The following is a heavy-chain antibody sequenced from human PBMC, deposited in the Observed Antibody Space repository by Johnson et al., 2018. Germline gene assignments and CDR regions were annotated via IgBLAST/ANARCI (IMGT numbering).Heavy chain of an antibody. CDR1: GFTFSSYA. Sequence: VQLVEAGGDLVQPGGSLRLSCAASGFTFSSYAMSWVRQAPGKGLEWVSAISNSGGFIYYADSVKGRFTISRDNSKNTLYLQMNSLRAEDTAVYYCAKGPSAFDIWGQGTMVTVSS. V-gene: IGHV3-23*04. CDR2: ISNSGGFI. J-gene: IGHJ3*02. CDR3: AKGPSAFDI.